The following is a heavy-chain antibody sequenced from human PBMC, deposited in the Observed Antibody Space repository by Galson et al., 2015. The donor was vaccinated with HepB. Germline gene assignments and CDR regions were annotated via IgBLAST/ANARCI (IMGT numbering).Heavy chain of an antibody. Sequence: SLRLSCAASGFTFSSYSMNWVRQAPGKGLEWVSSISSSSSYIYYADSVKGRFTISRDNAKNSLYLQMNSLRAEDTAVSYCARDHWAWGITMVRGVLFDLWGRGTLVTVSS. CDR3: ARDHWAWGITMVRGVLFDL. D-gene: IGHD3-10*01. J-gene: IGHJ2*01. CDR2: ISSSSSYI. V-gene: IGHV3-21*01. CDR1: GFTFSSYS.